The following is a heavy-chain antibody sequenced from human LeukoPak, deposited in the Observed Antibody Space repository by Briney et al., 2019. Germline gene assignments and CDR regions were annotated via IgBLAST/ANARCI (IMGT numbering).Heavy chain of an antibody. Sequence: ASVKVSCKASGGTFSSYAISWVRQAPGQGLEWMGGIIPIFGTANYAQKFQGRVTITADESTSTAYMELSSLRSEDTAVYYCASYLGGNFPPYAFDIWGQGTMVTVSS. CDR3: ASYLGGNFPPYAFDI. D-gene: IGHD4-23*01. CDR2: IIPIFGTA. J-gene: IGHJ3*02. V-gene: IGHV1-69*01. CDR1: GGTFSSYA.